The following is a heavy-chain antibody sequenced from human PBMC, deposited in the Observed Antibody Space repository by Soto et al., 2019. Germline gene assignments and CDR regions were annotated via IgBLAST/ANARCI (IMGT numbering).Heavy chain of an antibody. J-gene: IGHJ4*02. CDR1: GYTFTSYY. V-gene: IGHV1-46*01. CDR2: INPSGGST. CDR3: ARAGRAAYCSGGSCYSDH. Sequence: SCKPSGYTFTSYYMHWVLQSPGQGLEWMGIINPSGGSTSYAQKFQGRVTMTRDTSSSTVYMELSSLRSEDTAVYYCARAGRAAYCSGGSCYSDHWGQGTLVTVSS. D-gene: IGHD2-15*01.